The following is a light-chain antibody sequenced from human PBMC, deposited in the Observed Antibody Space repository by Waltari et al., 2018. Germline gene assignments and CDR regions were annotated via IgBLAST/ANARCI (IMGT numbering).Light chain of an antibody. CDR2: DAS. CDR1: QSVSNN. CDR3: QQYNNWPLT. V-gene: IGKV3-15*01. J-gene: IGKJ4*01. Sequence: EAMMTQSPATLSVSPGDRATLSCRASQSVSNNVAWFQQKPGQAPSLLIYDASTRATGVPARFSGSGSGTEFTLTISSLQTEDFAVYYCQQYNNWPLTFGGGTQVETK.